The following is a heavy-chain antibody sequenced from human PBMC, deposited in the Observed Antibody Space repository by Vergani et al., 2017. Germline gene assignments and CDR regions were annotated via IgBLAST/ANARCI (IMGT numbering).Heavy chain of an antibody. Sequence: QVQLQESGPGLVKSSETLSLTCSVSFDSISNFYCNWIRQPPGKGLEWIGSIHYSENTNYNPSLKMPVTISVDTSKNQFSLTLTSVTAADTAVYYCASYTHSGQRADCWGQGIMVTVTS. CDR1: FDSISNFY. V-gene: IGHV4-59*01. J-gene: IGHJ4*02. CDR2: IHYSENT. CDR3: ASYTHSGQRADC. D-gene: IGHD1-26*01.